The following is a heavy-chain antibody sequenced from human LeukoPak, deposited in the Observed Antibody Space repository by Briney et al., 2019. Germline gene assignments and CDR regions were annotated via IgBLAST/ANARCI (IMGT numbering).Heavy chain of an antibody. CDR2: IYYSGST. V-gene: IGHV4-39*01. Sequence: SETLSLTCTVSGGSISSNNYYWGWIRQPPGKGLEWIGSIYYSGSTYYNPSLKSRVTISVDTSKNQFSLKLSSVTAADTAVYYCARLGVSYWDAHYWGQGSLVTVSS. CDR1: GGSISSNNYY. CDR3: ARLGVSYWDAHY. J-gene: IGHJ4*02. D-gene: IGHD1-26*01.